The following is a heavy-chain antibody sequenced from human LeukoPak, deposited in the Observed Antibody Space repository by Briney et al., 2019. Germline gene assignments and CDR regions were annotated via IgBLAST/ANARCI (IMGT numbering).Heavy chain of an antibody. D-gene: IGHD3-10*01. Sequence: TPSETLSLTCAVYGGSFSGYYWSWLRQPPGKGLEWIGEINHSGSTNYNPSLKSRVTISVDTSKNQFSLKLSSVTAADTAVYYCARAPTPLRRVRGVKNWFDPWGQGTLVTVSS. CDR1: GGSFSGYY. CDR2: INHSGST. V-gene: IGHV4-34*01. CDR3: ARAPTPLRRVRGVKNWFDP. J-gene: IGHJ5*02.